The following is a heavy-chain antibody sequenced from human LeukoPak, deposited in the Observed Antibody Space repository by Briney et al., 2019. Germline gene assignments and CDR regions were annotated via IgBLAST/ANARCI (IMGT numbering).Heavy chain of an antibody. V-gene: IGHV3-21*01. J-gene: IGHJ5*02. Sequence: GGSLRLSCAASGFTFSNYGMNWVRQAPGKGLEWVSSISTSSSYIYYADSVKGRFTVSRDNAKNSLYLQMNSLRAEDTAVYYCAREEGFDPWGQGTLVTVSS. CDR2: ISTSSSYI. CDR1: GFTFSNYG. CDR3: AREEGFDP.